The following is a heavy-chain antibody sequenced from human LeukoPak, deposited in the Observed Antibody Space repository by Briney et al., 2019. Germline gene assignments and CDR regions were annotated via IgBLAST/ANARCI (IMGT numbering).Heavy chain of an antibody. J-gene: IGHJ5*02. CDR2: IYYSGST. D-gene: IGHD2-15*01. Sequence: RPSETLSLTCTVSGGSISSYYWSWIRQPPGKGLEWIGYIYYSGSTNYNPSLKSRVTISVDTSKNQFSLKLSSVTAADTAVYYCARQPRNLGWQRFDPWGQGTLVTVSS. V-gene: IGHV4-59*08. CDR1: GGSISSYY. CDR3: ARQPRNLGWQRFDP.